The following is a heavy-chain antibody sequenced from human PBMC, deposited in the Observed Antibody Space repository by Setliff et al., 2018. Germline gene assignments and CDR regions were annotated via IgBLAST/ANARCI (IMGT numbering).Heavy chain of an antibody. D-gene: IGHD3-10*01. CDR1: GGSLSNYY. CDR3: ARDNRARHYMDV. Sequence: SETLSLTCTVYGGSLSNYYWSWVRQPPGKGPEWIVEINHSGDTYYNPSLNSRVTISADTSQNQFSLNLSSVTAADTAVYYCARDNRARHYMDVWGKGTTVTVSS. CDR2: INHSGDT. V-gene: IGHV4-34*01. J-gene: IGHJ6*03.